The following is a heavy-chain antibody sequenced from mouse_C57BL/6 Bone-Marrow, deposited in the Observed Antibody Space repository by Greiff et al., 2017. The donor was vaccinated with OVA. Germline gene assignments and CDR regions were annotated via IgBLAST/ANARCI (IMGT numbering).Heavy chain of an antibody. CDR2: IYPGSGNT. J-gene: IGHJ2*01. Sequence: QVQLKESGAELVRPGASVKLSCKASGYTFTDYYINWVKQRPGQGLEWIARIYPGSGNTYYNEKFKGKATLTAEKSSSTAYMQLSSLTSEDSAVYFCARTGTGCDYWGQGTTLTVSS. V-gene: IGHV1-76*01. D-gene: IGHD4-1*01. CDR1: GYTFTDYY. CDR3: ARTGTGCDY.